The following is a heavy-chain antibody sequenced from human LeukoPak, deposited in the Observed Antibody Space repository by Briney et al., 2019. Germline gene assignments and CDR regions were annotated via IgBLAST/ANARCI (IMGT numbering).Heavy chain of an antibody. V-gene: IGHV3-74*01. CDR3: ATSARTYLGSSLDY. Sequence: GGSLRLSCSASGFTFSTYWMHWVRQDPGKGLVWVSRISSDASITSYADPVKGRFTISRDNAKNTLYLQMNSLRAEDTALYYCATSARTYLGSSLDYWGQGTLVTVSS. CDR2: ISSDASIT. CDR1: GFTFSTYW. J-gene: IGHJ4*02. D-gene: IGHD2-15*01.